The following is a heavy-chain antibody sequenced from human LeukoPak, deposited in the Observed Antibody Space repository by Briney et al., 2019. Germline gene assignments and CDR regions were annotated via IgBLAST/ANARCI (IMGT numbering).Heavy chain of an antibody. J-gene: IGHJ6*03. D-gene: IGHD2-8*01. Sequence: SETLSLTCTVSGGSISSYYWSWIRQPPGKGLEWIGYIYYSGRTNYNPSLKSRVTISVDTSKNQFSLKLSSVTAADTAVYYCARSIRYNSTNGVCYTLYYYYYMDVWGKGTTVTVSS. CDR1: GGSISSYY. CDR2: IYYSGRT. CDR3: ARSIRYNSTNGVCYTLYYYYYMDV. V-gene: IGHV4-59*01.